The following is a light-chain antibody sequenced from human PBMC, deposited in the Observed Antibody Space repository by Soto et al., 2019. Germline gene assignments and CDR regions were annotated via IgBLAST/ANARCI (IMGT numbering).Light chain of an antibody. J-gene: IGKJ1*01. CDR2: GAS. Sequence: IVMTQSPATVSASPGERVTLSCRASQSVSGNVAWYHQKPGQPPRLLVYGASTTATDIPARFFGSGSETDFTLTITMLQSEDFGTYYCQQFNSWPRTFGQGTK. V-gene: IGKV3-15*01. CDR1: QSVSGN. CDR3: QQFNSWPRT.